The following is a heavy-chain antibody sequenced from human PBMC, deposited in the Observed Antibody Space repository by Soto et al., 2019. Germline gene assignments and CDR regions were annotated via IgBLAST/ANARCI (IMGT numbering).Heavy chain of an antibody. J-gene: IGHJ4*02. V-gene: IGHV1-18*01. D-gene: IGHD1-1*01. CDR3: ARDGIAARPPPAY. Sequence: ASVKVSCKGSGCPFSSYRINCVRQAPGQGLEWMGWISGYNGNTMYAQKVPVRVTMTTETSTSPGYXDMRSLRSEDTSLYYCARDGIAARPPPAYWPQGTVVTVSS. CDR2: ISGYNGNT. CDR1: GCPFSSYR.